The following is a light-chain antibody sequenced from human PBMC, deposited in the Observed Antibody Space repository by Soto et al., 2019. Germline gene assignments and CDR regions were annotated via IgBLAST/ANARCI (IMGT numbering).Light chain of an antibody. CDR1: QSVSSH. CDR2: DVS. V-gene: IGKV3-11*01. J-gene: IGKJ5*01. CDR3: QQRSNWPLT. Sequence: EIVLTQSPATLSLSPGERATLSCRASQSVSSHLAWYQQKPGQAPRVLIYDVSNRATGIPARFSGSGSGTDFTLTISSLEPEDFAVYYCQQRSNWPLTFGQGTRLEIK.